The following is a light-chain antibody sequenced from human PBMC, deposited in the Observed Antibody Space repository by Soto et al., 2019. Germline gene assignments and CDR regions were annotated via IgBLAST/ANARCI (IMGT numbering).Light chain of an antibody. V-gene: IGLV2-14*01. CDR1: SSDVGGYNY. Sequence: QSALTQPASVSGSPGQSITISCTGTSSDVGGYNYVSWYQQHPGKVPKLMIYEVSNRPSGVSNRFSGSKSGNTASLTISGLQAEDEADYYCSSYTSSSSYVFGTGTKPPS. J-gene: IGLJ1*01. CDR2: EVS. CDR3: SSYTSSSSYV.